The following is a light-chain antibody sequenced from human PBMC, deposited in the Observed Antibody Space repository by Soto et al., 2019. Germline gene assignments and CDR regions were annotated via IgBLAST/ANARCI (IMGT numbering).Light chain of an antibody. J-gene: IGKJ1*01. CDR3: HQYGSSFAT. CDR2: CAS. Sequence: EIVLTQSPGTLSLSPGERATLSCRASQSVSSNLAWYRQTPGQAPRLLIYCASTRATDTPARFSGSGSGTDFTLTISRVEPADFAVYYWHQYGSSFATFGQGTQVE. CDR1: QSVSSN. V-gene: IGKV3-20*01.